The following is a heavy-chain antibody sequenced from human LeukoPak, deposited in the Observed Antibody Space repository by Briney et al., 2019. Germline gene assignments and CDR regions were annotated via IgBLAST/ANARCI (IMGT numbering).Heavy chain of an antibody. V-gene: IGHV4-39*07. Sequence: TSETLSITCTVSGGSISSSSYYWGWIRQPPGKGLEWIGSIYYSGSTYYNPSLKSRVTISVDTSKNQFSLKLSSVTAADTAVYYCAREGGDSGYDSDSDYFDYWGQGTLVTVSS. D-gene: IGHD5-12*01. CDR1: GGSISSSSYY. CDR3: AREGGDSGYDSDSDYFDY. CDR2: IYYSGST. J-gene: IGHJ4*02.